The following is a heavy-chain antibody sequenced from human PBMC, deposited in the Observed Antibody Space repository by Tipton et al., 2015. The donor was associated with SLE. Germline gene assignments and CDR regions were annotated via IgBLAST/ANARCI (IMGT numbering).Heavy chain of an antibody. V-gene: IGHV4-61*01. D-gene: IGHD3-3*02. CDR1: GASVTHSTHF. CDR3: ARGPPFMEWERNWFDP. CDR2: IYHSGIT. J-gene: IGHJ5*02. Sequence: GLVKPSETLSLTCTVSGASVTHSTHFWGWVRQPPGKGLEWIAYIYHSGITIYNPSLQSRVTISVDRSKNQFSLKLTSVTAADTAVYYCARGPPFMEWERNWFDPWGQGTQVTVSS.